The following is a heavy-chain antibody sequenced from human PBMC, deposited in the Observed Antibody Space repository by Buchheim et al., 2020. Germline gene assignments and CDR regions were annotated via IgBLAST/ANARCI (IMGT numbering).Heavy chain of an antibody. CDR1: GFTFSSYS. CDR3: ARDAPVFMIAAAGQFDY. V-gene: IGHV3-21*01. Sequence: EVQLVESGGGLVKPGGSLRLTCAASGFTFSSYSMSWVRQAPGKGLEWVSSISGSSTYIYYADSVKGRFTISRDNAKNTRYLQMNSMRAEDTAVYYCARDAPVFMIAAAGQFDYWGQGTL. CDR2: ISGSSTYI. D-gene: IGHD6-13*01. J-gene: IGHJ4*02.